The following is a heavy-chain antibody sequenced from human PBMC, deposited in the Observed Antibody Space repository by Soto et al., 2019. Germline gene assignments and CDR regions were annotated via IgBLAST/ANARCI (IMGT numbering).Heavy chain of an antibody. CDR1: GGTFSSYA. D-gene: IGHD2-8*01. J-gene: IGHJ4*02. Sequence: VASVKVSCKASGGTFSSYAISWVRQAPGQGLEWMGGIIPIFGTANYAQKFQGRVTITADESTSTAYMELSSLRSEDTAVYYCARDSRYCTNGVCYMPHYFDYWGQGTLVTVSS. CDR3: ARDSRYCTNGVCYMPHYFDY. V-gene: IGHV1-69*13. CDR2: IIPIFGTA.